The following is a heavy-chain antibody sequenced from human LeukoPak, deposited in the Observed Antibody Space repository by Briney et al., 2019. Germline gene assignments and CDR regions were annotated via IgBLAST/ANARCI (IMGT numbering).Heavy chain of an antibody. J-gene: IGHJ3*02. CDR3: ARRIFGGGGYAFDI. D-gene: IGHD3-16*01. Sequence: GVSLKISCQISGYKFVSYWIGWVRQMPGKGLEWMGIIFPGDSDTRYSPSFEGQVTISADRSNNTAYLQWRSLEASDTAIYYCARRIFGGGGYAFDIWGQGTVVTVSS. V-gene: IGHV5-51*01. CDR1: GYKFVSYW. CDR2: IFPGDSDT.